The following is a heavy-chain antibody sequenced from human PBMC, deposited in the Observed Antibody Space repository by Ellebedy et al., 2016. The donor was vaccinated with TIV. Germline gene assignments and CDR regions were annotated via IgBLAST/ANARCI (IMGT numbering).Heavy chain of an antibody. Sequence: PGGSLRLSCAASGFTVSNNYMSWVRQAPGKGLEWVSVIYGGGNTFYAESVKGRFTISRDSSQNTLYLQMDSLRAEDTAVYYCASSPSQGYWGQGNLVTVSS. V-gene: IGHV3-53*01. CDR1: GFTVSNNY. CDR3: ASSPSQGY. J-gene: IGHJ4*02. CDR2: IYGGGNT.